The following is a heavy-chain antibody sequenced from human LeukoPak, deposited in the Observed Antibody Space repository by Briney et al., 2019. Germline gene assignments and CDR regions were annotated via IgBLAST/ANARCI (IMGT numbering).Heavy chain of an antibody. J-gene: IGHJ5*02. CDR3: ARDWYYYDSSGARQYNWFDP. Sequence: SVKVSCKASGGTFSSYAISWLRQAPGQGLKWMGGIIPIFGTANYAQKFQGRVTITADESTSTAYMELSSLRSEDTAVYYCARDWYYYDSSGARQYNWFDPWGLGTLVTVSS. CDR2: IIPIFGTA. CDR1: GGTFSSYA. V-gene: IGHV1-69*13. D-gene: IGHD3-22*01.